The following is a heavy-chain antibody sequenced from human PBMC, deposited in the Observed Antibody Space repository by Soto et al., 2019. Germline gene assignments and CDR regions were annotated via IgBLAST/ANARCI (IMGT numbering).Heavy chain of an antibody. CDR2: ISSSSSTI. CDR1: GFTFSSYS. CDR3: ARDGLLWFGEHVYYYGMDV. D-gene: IGHD3-10*01. Sequence: GGSLRLSCAASGFTFSSYSMNWVRQAPGKGLEWVSYISSSSSTIYYADSVKGRFTISRDNAKNSLYLQMNSLRDEDTAVYYCARDGLLWFGEHVYYYGMDVWGQGTTVTVSS. J-gene: IGHJ6*02. V-gene: IGHV3-48*02.